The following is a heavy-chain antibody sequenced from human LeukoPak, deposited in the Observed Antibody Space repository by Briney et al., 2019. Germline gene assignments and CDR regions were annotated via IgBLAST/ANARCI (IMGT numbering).Heavy chain of an antibody. D-gene: IGHD5-18*01. J-gene: IGHJ4*02. CDR3: AKAPSLYSYGNRVDY. CDR2: ISGSGGST. Sequence: PGGSLRLSCAASGFTFSGYAMSWVRQAPGKGLEWVSAISGSGGSTYYADSVKGRFTISRDNSKNTLYLQMNSLRAEDTAVYYCAKAPSLYSYGNRVDYWGQGTLVTVSS. CDR1: GFTFSGYA. V-gene: IGHV3-23*01.